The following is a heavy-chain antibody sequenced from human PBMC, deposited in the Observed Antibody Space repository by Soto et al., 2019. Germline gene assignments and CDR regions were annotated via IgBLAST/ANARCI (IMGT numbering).Heavy chain of an antibody. D-gene: IGHD6-13*01. Sequence: GGSLRLSCAASGFTFSSYAMSWVRQAPGKGLEWVSAISGSGGSTYYADSVKGRFTISRDNSKNALYLQMNSLRAEDTAVYYCAKETGYSSSWEKIDYWGQGTLVTVSS. J-gene: IGHJ4*02. V-gene: IGHV3-23*01. CDR2: ISGSGGST. CDR3: AKETGYSSSWEKIDY. CDR1: GFTFSSYA.